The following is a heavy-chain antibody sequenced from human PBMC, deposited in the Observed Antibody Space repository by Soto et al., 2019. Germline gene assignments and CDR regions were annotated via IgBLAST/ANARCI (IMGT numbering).Heavy chain of an antibody. CDR3: ANLQADSSSSGPGWFDP. CDR2: IIPMFNSP. D-gene: IGHD6-6*01. Sequence: ASVKVSCKASGGGFTSYVITWVRQAPGQGLEWVGGIIPMFNSPKYAQKVQGRVTITADESTSTAYMELSSLRSEDTAVYYCANLQADSSSSGPGWFDPWGQGTLVTVSS. V-gene: IGHV1-69*13. CDR1: GGGFTSYV. J-gene: IGHJ5*02.